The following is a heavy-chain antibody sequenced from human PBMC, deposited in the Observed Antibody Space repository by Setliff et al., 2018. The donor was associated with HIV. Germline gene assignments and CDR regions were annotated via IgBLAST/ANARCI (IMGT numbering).Heavy chain of an antibody. D-gene: IGHD5-12*01. V-gene: IGHV1-18*01. Sequence: ASVKVSCKASGYTFNNYGISWVRQAPGQGLEWMGWINTHSGYTNYAQNVQGRVTVTMDTSTSTAYMELRSLKSDNTAVYYCARGKTWLRFLDYWGQGTLVTVSS. J-gene: IGHJ4*02. CDR3: ARGKTWLRFLDY. CDR2: INTHSGYT. CDR1: GYTFNNYG.